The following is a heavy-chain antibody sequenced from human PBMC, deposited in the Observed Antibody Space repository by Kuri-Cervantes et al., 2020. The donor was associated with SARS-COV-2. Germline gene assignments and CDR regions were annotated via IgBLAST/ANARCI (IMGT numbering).Heavy chain of an antibody. V-gene: IGHV3-30-3*01. CDR2: ISYDGSNK. D-gene: IGHD4-11*01. J-gene: IGHJ6*03. CDR1: GFTFSSYA. Sequence: GESLKISCAASGFTFSSYAMHWVRQAPGKGLEWVAVISYDGSNKYYADSVKGRFTISRDNSKNTLYLQMNSLRAEDTAVYYCARAAAVTTYYYYYMDVWGKGTTVTVSS. CDR3: ARAAAVTTYYYYYMDV.